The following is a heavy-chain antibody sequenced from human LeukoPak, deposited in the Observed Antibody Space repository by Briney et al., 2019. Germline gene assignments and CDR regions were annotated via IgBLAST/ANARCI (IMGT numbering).Heavy chain of an antibody. CDR1: GDSISYFY. D-gene: IGHD3/OR15-3a*01. J-gene: IGHJ4*02. CDR3: ARHLRWTTLDY. V-gene: IGHV4-4*07. Sequence: PSETLSLTCSVSGDSISYFYWSWIRQAAGKGLEWIGRVSSSGSTDYNASLKSRVTMSVDTSKNQFSLKLSSVTAADTAVYYCARHLRWTTLDYWGQGTLVTVSS. CDR2: VSSSGST.